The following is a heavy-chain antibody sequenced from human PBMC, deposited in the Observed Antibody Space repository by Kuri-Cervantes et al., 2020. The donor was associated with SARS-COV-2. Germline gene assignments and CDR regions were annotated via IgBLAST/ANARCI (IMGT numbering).Heavy chain of an antibody. CDR3: ARVAGEGPIYYYYMDV. J-gene: IGHJ6*03. Sequence: ASVKVSCKASGYTFTSYGISWVRQAPGQGLEWMGWISAYNGNTNYAQKLQGRVTITTDESTSTAYMELSSLRSEDTAVYYCARVAGEGPIYYYYMDVWGKGTTVTVSS. CDR2: ISAYNGNT. V-gene: IGHV1-18*01. CDR1: GYTFTSYG. D-gene: IGHD2-21*01.